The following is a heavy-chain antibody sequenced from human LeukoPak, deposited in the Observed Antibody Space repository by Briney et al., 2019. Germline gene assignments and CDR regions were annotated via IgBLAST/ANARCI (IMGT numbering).Heavy chain of an antibody. CDR1: GFTFSSYA. CDR3: AKDHTRTSGY. J-gene: IGHJ4*02. CDR2: ITPSGRSK. Sequence: GGSLRLSCAASGFTFSSYAMHWVRQAPGKGLEWVSAITPSGRSKFYADSVKGRFTISRDDFKSTLYLQMNSLTAEDTAIYYCAKDHTRTSGYWGQGTLVTVSS. D-gene: IGHD1-14*01. V-gene: IGHV3-23*01.